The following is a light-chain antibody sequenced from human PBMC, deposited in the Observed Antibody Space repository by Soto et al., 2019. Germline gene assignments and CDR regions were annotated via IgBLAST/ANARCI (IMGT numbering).Light chain of an antibody. CDR1: QSVSSNY. J-gene: IGKJ1*01. Sequence: VLSQSPGTLSLSPGERATLSCRASQSVSSNYLAWYQQKPGQAPRLLVYGASSRATGIPDRFSGSGSGTDFTLTISRLEPEDFAVYYCQQYGSSRWTFGQGTKV. CDR2: GAS. CDR3: QQYGSSRWT. V-gene: IGKV3-20*01.